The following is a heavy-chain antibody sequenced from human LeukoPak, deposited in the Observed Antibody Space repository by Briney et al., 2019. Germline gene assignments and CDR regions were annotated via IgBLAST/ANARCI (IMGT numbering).Heavy chain of an antibody. Sequence: GGSLRLSCAASGFTFSSYSMNWVRQAPGKGLEWVSSISSTGSYIYYADSVKGRFTISRDNAKNSLYLQMNSLRAEDTAVYYCAREGDLSYYFDYWGQGTLVTVSP. CDR3: AREGDLSYYFDY. D-gene: IGHD3-16*01. J-gene: IGHJ4*02. CDR1: GFTFSSYS. CDR2: ISSTGSYI. V-gene: IGHV3-21*01.